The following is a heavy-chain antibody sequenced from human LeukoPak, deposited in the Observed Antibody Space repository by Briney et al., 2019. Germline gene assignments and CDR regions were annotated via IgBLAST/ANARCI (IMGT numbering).Heavy chain of an antibody. CDR3: ASYTYYYGSGSPNWFDP. CDR2: IYHSGST. D-gene: IGHD3-10*01. Sequence: GSLRLSCEASGFTFRSYAMTWVRQPPGKGLEWIGEIYHSGSTNYNPSLKSRVTISVDKSKNQFSLKLSSVTAADTAVYYCASYTYYYGSGSPNWFDPWGQGTLVTVSS. V-gene: IGHV4-4*02. CDR1: GFTFRSYAM. J-gene: IGHJ5*02.